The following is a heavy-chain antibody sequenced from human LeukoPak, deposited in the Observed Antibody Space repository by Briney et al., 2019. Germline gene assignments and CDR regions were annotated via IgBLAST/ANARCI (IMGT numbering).Heavy chain of an antibody. J-gene: IGHJ4*02. Sequence: GGSLRHSCAASGFTFSSYWMSWVRQAPGKGLEWVANIKQDGSEKYYEDSVKGRFTISRDNAENLLYLLMNSLRAEDTAVYYCARGRYSSGWYAYFDYWGQGTLVTVSS. CDR3: ARGRYSSGWYAYFDY. V-gene: IGHV3-7*03. CDR2: IKQDGSEK. CDR1: GFTFSSYW. D-gene: IGHD6-19*01.